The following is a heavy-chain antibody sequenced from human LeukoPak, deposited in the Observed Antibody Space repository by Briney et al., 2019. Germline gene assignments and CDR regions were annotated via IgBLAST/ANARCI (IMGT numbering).Heavy chain of an antibody. CDR3: ARARASGRSGFDY. Sequence: AGGSLRLSCAASGFTFSDYYMSWIRQAPGKGLEWVSYISSSSSTIYYADSVKGRFTISRDNAKNSLYLQMNSLRDEDTAVYYCARARASGRSGFDYWGQGTLVTVSS. D-gene: IGHD2-15*01. CDR1: GFTFSDYY. V-gene: IGHV3-11*04. J-gene: IGHJ4*02. CDR2: ISSSSSTI.